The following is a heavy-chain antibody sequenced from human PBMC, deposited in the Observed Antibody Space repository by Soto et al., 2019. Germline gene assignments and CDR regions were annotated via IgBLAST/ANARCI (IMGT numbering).Heavy chain of an antibody. J-gene: IGHJ6*03. V-gene: IGHV3-30*18. CDR2: ISYDGSNK. CDR3: AKDEGGPEGWLIEYYYYYYYMDV. D-gene: IGHD5-12*01. CDR1: GFTFSSYG. Sequence: ESGGGVVQPGRSLRLSCAASGFTFSSYGMHWVRQAPGKGLEWVAVISYDGSNKYYADSVKGRFTISRDNSKNTLYLQMNSLRAEDTAVYYCAKDEGGPEGWLIEYYYYYYYMDVWGKGTTVTVSS.